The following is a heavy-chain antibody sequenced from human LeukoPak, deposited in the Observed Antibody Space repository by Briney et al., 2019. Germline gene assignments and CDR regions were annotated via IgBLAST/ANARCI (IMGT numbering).Heavy chain of an antibody. CDR1: GGSFSGYY. CDR3: ARGSSSWSSFDY. J-gene: IGHJ4*02. V-gene: IGHV4-34*01. CDR2: INHSGST. Sequence: SETLSLTCAVYGGSFSGYYWSWIRQPPGKGLEWIGEINHSGSTNYNPSLKSRVTISVDTSKNQFSLKLSSVTAADTAVYYCARGSSSWSSFDYWGQGTLITVSS. D-gene: IGHD6-13*01.